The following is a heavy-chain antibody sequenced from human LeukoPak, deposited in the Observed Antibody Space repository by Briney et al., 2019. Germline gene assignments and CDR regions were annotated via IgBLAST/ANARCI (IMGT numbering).Heavy chain of an antibody. CDR1: GGSFSGYY. D-gene: IGHD4-17*01. Sequence: PSETLSLTCAVYGGSFSGYYWSWIRQPPGKGLEWIGEINHSGSTNYNPSLKSRVTISVDTSKNQFSLGLRSVTAADTAVYYCARLDSGDYFFDYWGQGTLVTVSS. J-gene: IGHJ4*02. CDR2: INHSGST. V-gene: IGHV4-34*01. CDR3: ARLDSGDYFFDY.